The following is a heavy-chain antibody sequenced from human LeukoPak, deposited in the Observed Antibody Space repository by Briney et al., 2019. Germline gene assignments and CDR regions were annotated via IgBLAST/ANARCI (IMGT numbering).Heavy chain of an antibody. D-gene: IGHD6-19*01. CDR3: ARITVAGRRFDF. CDR2: VYYSGST. Sequence: PSETLSLTCTVSGDSISVTDYYWGWVRQSPGKGLEWFGSVYYSGSTHYNPSLKSRVTISVDTSKNQFSLKLSSVTATDTAMYYCARITVAGRRFDFWGQGNLVTVSS. CDR1: GDSISVTDYY. V-gene: IGHV4-39*01. J-gene: IGHJ4*02.